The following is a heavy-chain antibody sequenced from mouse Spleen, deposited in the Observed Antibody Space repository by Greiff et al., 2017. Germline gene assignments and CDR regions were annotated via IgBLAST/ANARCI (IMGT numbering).Heavy chain of an antibody. J-gene: IGHJ1*01. CDR3: TREFYGNDWYFDV. CDR2: SSGGSYT. Sequence: EVKLMESGGGLVKPGGSLKLSCAASGFTFSSYTISSGGSYTYYPDSVKGRFTISRDNAKNTLYLQMSSLKSEDTAMYYCTREFYGNDWYFDVWGAGTTVTVSS. D-gene: IGHD2-1*01. V-gene: IGHV5-6-4*01. CDR1: GFTFSSYT.